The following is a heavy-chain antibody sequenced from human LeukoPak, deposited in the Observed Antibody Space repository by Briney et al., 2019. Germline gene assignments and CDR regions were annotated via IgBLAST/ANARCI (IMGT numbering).Heavy chain of an antibody. CDR1: GGSFSGYY. Sequence: SSETLSLTCAVYGGSFSGYYWSWIRQPPGKGLEWIGEINHSGRTNYNPSLKSRVTISVDTSKNQFSLKLSSVTAADPAVYYCARTYCGGDCRGYYYSYYMDVWGKGTTITISS. CDR3: ARTYCGGDCRGYYYSYYMDV. V-gene: IGHV4-34*01. D-gene: IGHD2-21*02. CDR2: INHSGRT. J-gene: IGHJ6*03.